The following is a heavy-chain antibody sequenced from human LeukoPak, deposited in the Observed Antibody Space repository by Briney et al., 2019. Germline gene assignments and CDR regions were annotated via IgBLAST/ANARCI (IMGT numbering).Heavy chain of an antibody. CDR2: IFYSGST. V-gene: IGHV4-59*01. CDR3: ARGVVSHYYYYYYMDV. D-gene: IGHD3-3*01. J-gene: IGHJ6*03. Sequence: PSETLSLTCTVSGGSISSYYGSWIRQPPGKGLEWIGYIFYSGSTNYNPSLKSRVTISVDTSKNQFSLKLSSVIAADTAVYYCARGVVSHYYYYYYMDVWGKGTTVTVSS. CDR1: GGSISSYY.